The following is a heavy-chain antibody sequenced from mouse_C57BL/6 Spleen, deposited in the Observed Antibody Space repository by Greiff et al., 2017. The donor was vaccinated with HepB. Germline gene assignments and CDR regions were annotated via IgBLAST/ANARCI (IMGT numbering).Heavy chain of an antibody. D-gene: IGHD1-1*01. CDR3: ARDYYGSSHYFDY. CDR2: IDPNSGGT. CDR1: GYTFTSYW. V-gene: IGHV1-72*01. Sequence: VQLQQSGAELVKPGASVKLSCKASGYTFTSYWMHWVKQRPGRGLEWIGRIDPNSGGTKYNEKFKSKATLTVDKPSSTAYMQLSSLTSEDSAVYDCARDYYGSSHYFDYWGQGTTLTVSS. J-gene: IGHJ2*01.